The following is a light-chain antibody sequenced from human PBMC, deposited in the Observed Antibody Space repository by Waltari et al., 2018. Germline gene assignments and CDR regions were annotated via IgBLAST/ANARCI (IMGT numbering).Light chain of an antibody. CDR1: QTVGTK. Sequence: EIVMTQSPTTLSVSPGKTATHSCTTSQTVGTKLAWYQQKPGQAPGLIIFGASTRATGLPARFSASGSGTEFSLTISSLQSEDSAVYFCQHYYNWPLTFGGGTRIDI. CDR2: GAS. CDR3: QHYYNWPLT. V-gene: IGKV3-15*01. J-gene: IGKJ4*01.